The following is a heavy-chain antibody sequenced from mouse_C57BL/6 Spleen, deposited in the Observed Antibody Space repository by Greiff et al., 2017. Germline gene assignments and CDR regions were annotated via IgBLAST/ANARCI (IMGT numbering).Heavy chain of an antibody. D-gene: IGHD2-4*01. Sequence: QVQLQQPGAELVRPGSSVKLSCKASGYTFTSYWMNWVKQRPIQGLEWIGNIDPSDSDTHYNQKFKDKATLTVDNSSSTAYRQLSSRTSEDSAVYYCAREGAYDYEEGDFDYWGQGTTLTVSS. CDR3: AREGAYDYEEGDFDY. J-gene: IGHJ2*01. CDR2: IDPSDSDT. CDR1: GYTFTSYW. V-gene: IGHV1-52*01.